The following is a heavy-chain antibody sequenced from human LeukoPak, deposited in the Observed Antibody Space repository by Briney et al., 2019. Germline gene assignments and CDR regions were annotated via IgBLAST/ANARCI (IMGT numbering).Heavy chain of an antibody. CDR3: VRGVVTTEGP. CDR1: GGSISSYY. CDR2: IYYSGST. J-gene: IGHJ5*02. Sequence: TSETLSLTCTVSGGSISSYYWSWIRQPPGKGLEWIGYIYYSGSTNYNPSLKSRVTISVDTSKNQFSLKLSSVTAADTAVYYCVRGVVTTEGPWGQGILVTVSS. D-gene: IGHD2-21*02. V-gene: IGHV4-59*08.